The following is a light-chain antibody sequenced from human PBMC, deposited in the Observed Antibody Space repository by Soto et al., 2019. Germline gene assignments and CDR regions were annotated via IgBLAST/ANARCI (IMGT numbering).Light chain of an antibody. CDR3: SSYTSSSTRV. V-gene: IGLV2-14*01. CDR1: SSDDGGYNY. J-gene: IGLJ3*02. CDR2: EVS. Sequence: QSALTQPASVSGSPGQSITISCTGTSSDDGGYNYVSWYQQHPGKAPKLMIYEVSNRPSGVSNRFSGSKSGNTASLTISGLQAEYEADYYCSSYTSSSTRVFGGGTKVTVL.